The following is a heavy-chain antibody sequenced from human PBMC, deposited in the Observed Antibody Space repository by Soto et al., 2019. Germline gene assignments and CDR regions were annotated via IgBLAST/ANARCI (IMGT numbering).Heavy chain of an antibody. J-gene: IGHJ4*02. Sequence: QVQLQESGPGLVKPSETLSLTCTVSGGSISSYYWSWIRQPPGKGLEWIGYIYYSGSTNYNPSLKSRVTITVDTSKNQFSLKLSSVTAADTDVYCCARGFGWESVAVDYWGQGTLVTVSS. CDR1: GGSISSYY. CDR2: IYYSGST. D-gene: IGHD6-19*01. CDR3: ARGFGWESVAVDY. V-gene: IGHV4-59*01.